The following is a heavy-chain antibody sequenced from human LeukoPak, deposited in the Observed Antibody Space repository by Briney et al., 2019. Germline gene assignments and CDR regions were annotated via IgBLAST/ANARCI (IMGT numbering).Heavy chain of an antibody. V-gene: IGHV3-15*01. J-gene: IGHJ4*02. CDR1: GFTFTNAW. D-gene: IGHD3-10*01. CDR2: IKSKTDGGTT. CDR3: ATEYYGSFNY. Sequence: GGSLRLSCAASGFTFTNAWMSWVRQAPGKGLEWVGRIKSKTDGGTTDHAVPVKGRFTISRDDSKNALYLQMNSLITGDTAMYFCATEYYGSFNYWGQGTLVTVSS.